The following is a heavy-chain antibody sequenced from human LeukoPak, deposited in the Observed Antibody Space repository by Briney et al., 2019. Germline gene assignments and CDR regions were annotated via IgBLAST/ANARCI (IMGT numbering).Heavy chain of an antibody. D-gene: IGHD2-15*01. CDR3: ARSTVVVAATVFYYYGMDV. J-gene: IGHJ6*02. CDR2: IIPIFGTA. V-gene: IGHV1-69*13. CDR1: GYTFTNYA. Sequence: GASVKVSCKASGYTFTNYAMHWVRQAPGQGLEWMGGIIPIFGTANYAQKFQGRVTITADESTSTAYMELSSLRSEDTAVYYCARSTVVVAATVFYYYGMDVWGQGTTVTVSS.